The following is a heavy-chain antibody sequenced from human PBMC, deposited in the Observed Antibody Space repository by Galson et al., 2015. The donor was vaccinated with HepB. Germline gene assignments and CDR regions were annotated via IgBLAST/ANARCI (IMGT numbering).Heavy chain of an antibody. CDR1: GYTFTSYY. CDR2: INPSGGST. D-gene: IGHD2-2*01. Sequence: SVKVSCKASGYTFTSYYMHWVRQAPGQGLEWMGIINPSGGSTSYAQKFQGRVTMTRDTSTSTVYMELSSLRSEDTAVYYCAREDIVVVPAARRWFDPWGQGTLVTVSS. J-gene: IGHJ5*02. V-gene: IGHV1-46*01. CDR3: AREDIVVVPAARRWFDP.